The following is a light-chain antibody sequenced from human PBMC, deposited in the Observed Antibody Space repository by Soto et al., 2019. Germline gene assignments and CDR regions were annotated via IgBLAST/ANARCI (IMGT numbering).Light chain of an antibody. CDR2: DVS. CDR3: RSYTSSSTPV. J-gene: IGLJ2*01. CDR1: SSDVCGYNY. Sequence: QSVLTQPASVSGSPGQSITISCTGTSSDVCGYNYVSWYQQHPGKAPKLMLYDVSNRPSGVSNRFSGSKSGNTASMTISGLQAEDEADYYCRSYTSSSTPVFGGGTKLTVL. V-gene: IGLV2-14*01.